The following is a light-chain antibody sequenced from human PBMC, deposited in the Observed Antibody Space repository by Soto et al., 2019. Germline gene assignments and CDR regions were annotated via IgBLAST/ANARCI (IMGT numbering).Light chain of an antibody. CDR1: QSISSW. CDR2: KAS. J-gene: IGKJ4*01. CDR3: QQLT. V-gene: IGKV1-5*03. Sequence: DIQMTQSPSTLSASVGDRVTITCRASQSISSWLAWYQQKPGKAPKLLIYKASSLEIGVPSRFSGSGSGTEFTLTISSLQPDDFATYYCQQLTFGGGTKVEIK.